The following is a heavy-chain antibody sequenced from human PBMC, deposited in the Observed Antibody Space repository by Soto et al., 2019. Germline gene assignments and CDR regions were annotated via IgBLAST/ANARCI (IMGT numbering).Heavy chain of an antibody. D-gene: IGHD5-12*01. V-gene: IGHV4-34*01. J-gene: IGHJ6*02. CDR1: GGSFSGYY. CDR3: ARSSTIVATIPPGGRDYYGMDV. Sequence: QVQLQQWGAGLLKPSETLSLTCAVYGGSFSGYYWSWIRQPPGKGLEWIGEINHSGSTNYNPSLKSPGTISVDTSKNQFPLKLSSVTAAEPAVDYWARSSTIVATIPPGGRDYYGMDVWGQGTTVTVSS. CDR2: INHSGST.